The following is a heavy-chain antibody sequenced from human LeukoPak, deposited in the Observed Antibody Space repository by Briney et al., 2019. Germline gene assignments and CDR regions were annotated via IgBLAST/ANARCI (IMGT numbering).Heavy chain of an antibody. J-gene: IGHJ6*03. CDR1: GGSISSGSYY. CDR3: ARAESETGYQLLYGRRGYYYYYMDV. D-gene: IGHD2-2*02. V-gene: IGHV4-61*02. CDR2: IYTSGTTSGST. Sequence: SETLSLTCIVSGGSISSGSYYWNWIRQPAGKGLEWIGRIYTSGTTSGSTNCNPSLKSRVTISVDMSKNQFSLSLSSVTAADTAVYYCARAESETGYQLLYGRRGYYYYYMDVWGKGTTVTVS.